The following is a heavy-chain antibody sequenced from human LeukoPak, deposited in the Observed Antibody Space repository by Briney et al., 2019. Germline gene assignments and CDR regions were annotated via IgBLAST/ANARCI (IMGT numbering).Heavy chain of an antibody. CDR1: GFTFEASA. CDR2: ITGGGEST. V-gene: IGHV3-23*01. J-gene: IGHJ4*02. CDR3: AKNIRDQLLCGFNY. D-gene: IGHD2-2*01. Sequence: GGSLRLSCAASGFTFEASAMSWVRQAPGPGLGRDAVITGGGESTYYADSVKGRFTISRDNSKKTLFLQVNSLRAEDTAVYFCAKNIRDQLLCGFNYWGQGIVVTVSS.